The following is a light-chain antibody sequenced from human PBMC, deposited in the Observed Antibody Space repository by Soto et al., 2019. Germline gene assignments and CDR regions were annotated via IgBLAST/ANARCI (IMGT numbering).Light chain of an antibody. CDR3: SSYTSPTTYV. V-gene: IGLV2-14*01. J-gene: IGLJ1*01. CDR2: DVS. CDR1: SSDVGAYNY. Sequence: QSVVTQPASVSGSPGQSITISCTGTSSDVGAYNYDSWYQQYPGEAPKVIIYDVSHRPAGVSNRFSGSKSGNTASLTISGLHTQDEADYYCSSYTSPTTYVFGTGTKVTVL.